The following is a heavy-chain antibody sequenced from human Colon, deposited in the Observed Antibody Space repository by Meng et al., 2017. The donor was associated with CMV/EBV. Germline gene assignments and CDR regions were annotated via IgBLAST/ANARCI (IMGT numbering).Heavy chain of an antibody. CDR2: IYVDGST. CDR1: GLSVSSNY. V-gene: IGHV3-53*01. J-gene: IGHJ4*02. D-gene: IGHD3-16*01. CDR3: ARDLGGGDYFNY. Sequence: EVQLEESGGGFVQPGGSMRLSCAASGLSVSSNYMSWVRQAPGKGLEWVSVIYVDGSTYYAESVRGRFTISRDSSTNTVHLHLNSLRDDDSAVYYCARDLGGGDYFNYWGQGTLVTVSS.